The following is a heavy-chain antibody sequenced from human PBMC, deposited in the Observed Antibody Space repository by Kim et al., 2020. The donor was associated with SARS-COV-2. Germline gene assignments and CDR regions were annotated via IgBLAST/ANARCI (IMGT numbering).Heavy chain of an antibody. Sequence: AQKCEGRVTITADESTGTAYMELSSLRSEDTAVYYCASRSGSGSYVAFDSWGQGTMVTVSS. D-gene: IGHD3-10*01. CDR3: ASRSGSGSYVAFDS. V-gene: IGHV1-69*01. J-gene: IGHJ3*02.